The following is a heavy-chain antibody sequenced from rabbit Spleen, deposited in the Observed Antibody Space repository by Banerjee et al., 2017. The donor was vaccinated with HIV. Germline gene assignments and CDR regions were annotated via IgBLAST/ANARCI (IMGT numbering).Heavy chain of an antibody. CDR3: PRDGSGGGIHFDL. CDR2: MHTGNDKT. CDR1: GFSFSSSYY. D-gene: IGHD1-1*01. J-gene: IGHJ4*01. V-gene: IGHV1S40*01. Sequence: QSLEESGGDLVKPGASLTLTCTASGFSFSSSYYMCWVRQAPGKGLEWIGCMHTGNDKTYYASWAKGRFIISKTSSTTVTLQMTSLTAADTATYFCPRDGSGGGIHFDLWGPGTLVTVS.